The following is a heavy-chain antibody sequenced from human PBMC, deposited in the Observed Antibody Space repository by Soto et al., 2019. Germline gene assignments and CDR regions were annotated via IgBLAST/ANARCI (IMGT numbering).Heavy chain of an antibody. D-gene: IGHD3-16*01. J-gene: IGHJ5*02. V-gene: IGHV4-4*02. CDR1: NGSITSGNW. Sequence: QVQLQESGPGLVKPSGTLSLTCAVSNGSITSGNWWSWVRQPPGKGLEWIGDIYQTGSTNYNPSLRSRPIISVDKSKNKFSLSLSSVTAADTAVYFCARVWGALAPIAGWFGPWGRGILVTVSS. CDR2: IYQTGST. CDR3: ARVWGALAPIAGWFGP.